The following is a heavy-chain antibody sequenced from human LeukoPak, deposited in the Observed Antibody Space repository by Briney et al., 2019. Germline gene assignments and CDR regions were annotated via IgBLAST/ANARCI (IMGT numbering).Heavy chain of an antibody. CDR2: IRSKAYGGTT. V-gene: IGHV3-49*04. Sequence: GGSLRLSCTASGFTFGDYAMSWVRQAPGKGLEWVGFIRSKAYGGTTEYAASVKGGFTISRDDSKSIAYLQMNGLKTEDTAVYYCTRFYDSSGYYYLKTVDYWGQGTLVTVSS. D-gene: IGHD3-22*01. CDR3: TRFYDSSGYYYLKTVDY. J-gene: IGHJ4*02. CDR1: GFTFGDYA.